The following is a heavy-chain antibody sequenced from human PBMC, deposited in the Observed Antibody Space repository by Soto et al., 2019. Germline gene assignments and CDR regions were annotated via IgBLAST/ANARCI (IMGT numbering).Heavy chain of an antibody. V-gene: IGHV4-59*06. CDR3: AGYSSSWNDYYGMDV. CDR1: GGSISSYY. D-gene: IGHD2-2*01. J-gene: IGHJ6*02. Sequence: PSETLSLTCPVSGGSISSYYWSWVRQHPGKGLEWIGYIYYTGKTYYNPSLKSRLTISLDTSKNQFSLKLNSVTAADTALYYCAGYSSSWNDYYGMDVWGQGTTVTVSS. CDR2: IYYTGKT.